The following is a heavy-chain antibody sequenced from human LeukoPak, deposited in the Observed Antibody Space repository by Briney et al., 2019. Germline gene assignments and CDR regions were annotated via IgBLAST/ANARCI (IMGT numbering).Heavy chain of an antibody. D-gene: IGHD1/OR15-1a*01. CDR3: ARSNGWKNFNYYYYGMDV. CDR1: GGSISSYY. Sequence: SETLSLTCTVSGGSISSYYWSWIRQPAGKGLEWIGRIYTSGSTNYNPSLKSRVTMSVDTSKNQFSLKLSSVTAADTAVYYCARSNGWKNFNYYYYGMDVWGQGTTVTVSS. CDR2: IYTSGST. V-gene: IGHV4-4*07. J-gene: IGHJ6*02.